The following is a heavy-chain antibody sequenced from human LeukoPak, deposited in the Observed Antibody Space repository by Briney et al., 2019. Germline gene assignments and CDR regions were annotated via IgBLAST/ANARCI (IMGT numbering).Heavy chain of an antibody. Sequence: ASVKVSCKASGYTFTSYGISWVRQAPGQGLEWMGWISAYNGNTNYAQKLQGRVTMTTDTSTSTAYMELRSLRSDDTAVYYCARDRAYYYDSSGPRDYWGQGTLVTVSS. CDR2: ISAYNGNT. D-gene: IGHD3-22*01. V-gene: IGHV1-18*01. J-gene: IGHJ4*02. CDR3: ARDRAYYYDSSGPRDY. CDR1: GYTFTSYG.